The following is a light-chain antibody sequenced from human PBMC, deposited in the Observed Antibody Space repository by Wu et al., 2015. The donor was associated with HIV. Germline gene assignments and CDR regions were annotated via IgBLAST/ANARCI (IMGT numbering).Light chain of an antibody. Sequence: EIVLTQFPATLSLSPGERATLSCRASQSVASFLAWYQQKPGQAPRLLIYGASSRATGIPDRFSGSGSGTDFTLTISRLEPEDFAVYYCQQYGSSPRTFGQGTKLEIK. CDR1: QSVASF. V-gene: IGKV3-20*01. J-gene: IGKJ2*01. CDR3: QQYGSSPRT. CDR2: GAS.